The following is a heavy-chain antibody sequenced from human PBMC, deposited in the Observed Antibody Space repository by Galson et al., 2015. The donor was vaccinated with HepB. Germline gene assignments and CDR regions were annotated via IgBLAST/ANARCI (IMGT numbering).Heavy chain of an antibody. D-gene: IGHD3-3*01. J-gene: IGHJ3*02. CDR2: INPNSGGT. CDR1: GYTFTGYY. CDR3: ARDRGPLKFGVVIKASGAFDI. Sequence: SVKVSCKASGYTFTGYYMHWVRQAPGQGLEWMGWINPNSGGTNYAQKFQGRVTMTRDTSISTAYMELSRLRSDDTAVYYCARDRGPLKFGVVIKASGAFDIWGQGTMVTVSS. V-gene: IGHV1-2*02.